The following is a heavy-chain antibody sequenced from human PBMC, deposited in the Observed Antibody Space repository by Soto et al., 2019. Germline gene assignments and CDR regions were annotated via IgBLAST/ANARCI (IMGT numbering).Heavy chain of an antibody. CDR2: IKHDGSEK. D-gene: IGHD2-15*01. V-gene: IGHV3-7*05. CDR1: GFTFSSYS. J-gene: IGHJ4*02. Sequence: GGSLRLSCAASGFTFSSYSMSWVRQAPEKGLEWVANIKHDGSEKYYVDSVKGRFTISRDNAKNSLYLEMNSLRAEDTAVYFCARDVVRGRSGGSCCQNYWGQGTLVTVSS. CDR3: ARDVVRGRSGGSCCQNY.